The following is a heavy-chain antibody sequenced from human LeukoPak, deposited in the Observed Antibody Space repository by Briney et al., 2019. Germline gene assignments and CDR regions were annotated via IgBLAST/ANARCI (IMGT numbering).Heavy chain of an antibody. J-gene: IGHJ6*02. D-gene: IGHD1-26*01. CDR1: GRSISSSDW. V-gene: IGHV4-4*02. Sequence: KTSGTLSLTCAVSGRSISSSDWWSWVRQPPGRGLEWIGYIYRSEHTNYNPSLKSRVTMSLDKSKNQFSLKLSSVTAADTAVYYCARGSNSPRSPLGMDVWGQGSTVTVSS. CDR2: IYRSEHT. CDR3: ARGSNSPRSPLGMDV.